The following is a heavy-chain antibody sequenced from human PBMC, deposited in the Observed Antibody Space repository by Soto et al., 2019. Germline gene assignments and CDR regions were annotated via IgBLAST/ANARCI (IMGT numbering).Heavy chain of an antibody. V-gene: IGHV3-11*06. Sequence: GGSLRLSCAASGFTFSDYYMSWIRQAPGKGLEWVSYISSSGSTDHADSVKGRFIISRDDSKNTLSLQVNSLRVEDTAVYFCARAQCSGGSCFFVAWGQGTLVTVSS. CDR3: ARAQCSGGSCFFVA. J-gene: IGHJ4*02. CDR2: ISSSGST. CDR1: GFTFSDYY. D-gene: IGHD2-15*01.